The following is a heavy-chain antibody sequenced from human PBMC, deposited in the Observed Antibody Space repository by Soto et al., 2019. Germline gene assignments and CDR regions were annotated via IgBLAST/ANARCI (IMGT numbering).Heavy chain of an antibody. V-gene: IGHV6-1*01. J-gene: IGHJ6*02. D-gene: IGHD2-15*01. CDR2: TYYRSKWYN. CDR1: GDSVSSNSAA. Sequence: PSQNLSLTCAISGDSVSSNSAAWNWIRQSPSRGLEWLGRTYYRSKWYNDYAVSVKSRITINPDTSKNQFSLQLNSVTPEDTAVYYCARGALGGSPNYYYGMDVWGQGTTVTVSS. CDR3: ARGALGGSPNYYYGMDV.